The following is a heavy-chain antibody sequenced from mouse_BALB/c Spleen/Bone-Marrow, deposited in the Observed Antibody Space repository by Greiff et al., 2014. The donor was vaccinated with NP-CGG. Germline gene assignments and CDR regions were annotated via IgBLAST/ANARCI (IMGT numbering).Heavy chain of an antibody. D-gene: IGHD1-1*01. CDR3: TRVLRNFDY. V-gene: IGHV6-6*02. CDR2: IRLKSNNYAT. J-gene: IGHJ2*01. CDR1: GFTFSNYW. Sequence: DVQLQESGGGLVQPGGSMKLSCVASGFTFSNYWMTWVRQSPEKGLEWVAEIRLKSNNYATHYAESVKGRFTISREDSKSSVYLQMNNLRTEDTGIYYCTRVLRNFDYWGQGTTLTVSS.